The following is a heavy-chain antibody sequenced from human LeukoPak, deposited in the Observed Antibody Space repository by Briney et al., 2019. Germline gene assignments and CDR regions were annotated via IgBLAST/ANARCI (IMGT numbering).Heavy chain of an antibody. CDR3: ARGRWFDP. V-gene: IGHV4-34*01. CDR1: GGSFSGYY. CDR2: INHSGST. Sequence: SETLSLTCAVYGGSFSGYYWSWIRQPPGKGLEWIGEINHSGSTNYNPSLKSRVTISVDTSKNQFSLKLSSVTAADTAVYYCARGRWFDPWGQGTLVTVSS. J-gene: IGHJ5*02.